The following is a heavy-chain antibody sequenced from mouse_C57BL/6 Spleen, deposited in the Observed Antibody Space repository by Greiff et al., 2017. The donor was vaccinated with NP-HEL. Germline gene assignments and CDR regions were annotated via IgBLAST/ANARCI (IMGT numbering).Heavy chain of an antibody. Sequence: VQLQQSGPELVKPGASVKISCKASGYTFTDYYMNWVKQSHGKSLEWIGDINPNNGGTSYNQKFKGKATLTVDKSSSTAYMELRSLTSEDSAVYYCARGDLLWLRHYAMDYWGQGTSVTVSS. CDR3: ARGDLLWLRHYAMDY. CDR1: GYTFTDYY. CDR2: INPNNGGT. V-gene: IGHV1-26*01. J-gene: IGHJ4*01. D-gene: IGHD2-2*01.